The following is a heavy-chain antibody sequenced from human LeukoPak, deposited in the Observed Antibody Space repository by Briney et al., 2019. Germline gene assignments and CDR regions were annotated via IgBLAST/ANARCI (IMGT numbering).Heavy chain of an antibody. D-gene: IGHD5-18*01. V-gene: IGHV3-21*01. Sequence: GGSLRPSCAASGFTFSSYSMNWVRQAPGKGLEWVSSISSSSSYIYYADSVKGRFTISRDNAKNSLYLQMNSLRAEDTAVYYCARDGIQLWWDYWGQGTLVTVSS. CDR3: ARDGIQLWWDY. CDR2: ISSSSSYI. CDR1: GFTFSSYS. J-gene: IGHJ4*02.